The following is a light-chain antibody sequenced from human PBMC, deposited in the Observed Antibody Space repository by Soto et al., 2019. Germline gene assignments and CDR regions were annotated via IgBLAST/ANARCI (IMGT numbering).Light chain of an antibody. J-gene: IGLJ1*01. Sequence: QSVLTQPPSVSAAPGQQVTISCSGSSSNIGDNYVSWYQHLPGTAPKLVVDDNDRRPSGIPGRFSGSKSGTSATLVITGLQTGDEADYYCGTWDDRLDGNYVFGTGTQLTVL. CDR1: SSNIGDNY. CDR3: GTWDDRLDGNYV. V-gene: IGLV1-51*01. CDR2: DND.